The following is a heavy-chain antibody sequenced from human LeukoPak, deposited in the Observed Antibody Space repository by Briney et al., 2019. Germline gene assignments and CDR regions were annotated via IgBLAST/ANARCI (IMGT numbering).Heavy chain of an antibody. V-gene: IGHV3-48*03. D-gene: IGHD2-2*02. CDR2: INSSSSTI. Sequence: GGSLRLSCAASGFTFSSYEMNWVRQAPGKGLEWVSYINSSSSTIHYADSVKGRFTISRDNAKNSLYLQMTSLRAEDTAVYYCARDLGYCTSTRCYSSYGMDVWGKGTTVTVSS. J-gene: IGHJ6*04. CDR3: ARDLGYCTSTRCYSSYGMDV. CDR1: GFTFSSYE.